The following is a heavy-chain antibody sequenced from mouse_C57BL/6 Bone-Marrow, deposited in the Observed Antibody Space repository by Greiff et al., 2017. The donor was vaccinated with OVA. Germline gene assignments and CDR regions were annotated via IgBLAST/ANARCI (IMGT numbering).Heavy chain of an antibody. V-gene: IGHV5-17*01. Sequence: EVKLEESGGGLVKPGGSLKLSCAASGFTFSDYGMHWVRQAPETGLEWVAYISSGSSTIYYADTVKGRFTISRDNAKNTLFLQMTSLRSEDTAMYYCARSRGAYWGQGTLVTVSA. CDR2: ISSGSSTI. CDR1: GFTFSDYG. J-gene: IGHJ3*01. CDR3: ARSRGAY. D-gene: IGHD1-1*01.